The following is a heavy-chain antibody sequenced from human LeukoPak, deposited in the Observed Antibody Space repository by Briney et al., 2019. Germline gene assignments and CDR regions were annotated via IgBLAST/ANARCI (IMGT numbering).Heavy chain of an antibody. Sequence: SEPLSLTCTVSGGSISSSGYSWGWIRQPPGKGLGGIGSIYYSGRAYYNPSLKSRVTISVDTSKNQFSLKLSSVTAADTAVYYCARHPITIFGVVNWFDPWGQGTLVTVSS. J-gene: IGHJ5*02. CDR3: ARHPITIFGVVNWFDP. CDR1: GGSISSSGYS. D-gene: IGHD3-3*01. V-gene: IGHV4-39*01. CDR2: IYYSGRA.